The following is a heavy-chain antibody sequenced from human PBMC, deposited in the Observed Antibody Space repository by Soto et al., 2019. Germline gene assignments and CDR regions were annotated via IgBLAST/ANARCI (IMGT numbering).Heavy chain of an antibody. D-gene: IGHD3-22*01. V-gene: IGHV4-39*07. Sequence: SETLSLTCTVSGGSISSSSYYWGWIRQPPGKGLEWIGNVYYSGSTYYNPSLKSRVTISLDTSKNQFSLKLNSVTAADTAVYFCAREAGRYYYDGPGRPDAFDIWGQGTMVTVSS. CDR2: VYYSGST. CDR1: GGSISSSSYY. CDR3: AREAGRYYYDGPGRPDAFDI. J-gene: IGHJ3*02.